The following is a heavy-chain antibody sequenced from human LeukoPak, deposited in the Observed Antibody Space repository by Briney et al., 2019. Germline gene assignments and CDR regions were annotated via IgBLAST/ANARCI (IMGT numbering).Heavy chain of an antibody. Sequence: GGSLRLSCAASGFTFSSYGMHWVRQAPGKGLEWVAVISYDGSNKYYADSVKGRFTISRDNSKNTPYLQMNSLRAEDTAVYYCAKDGSSGWYLDYWGQGTLVTVSS. D-gene: IGHD6-19*01. CDR3: AKDGSSGWYLDY. CDR1: GFTFSSYG. J-gene: IGHJ4*02. CDR2: ISYDGSNK. V-gene: IGHV3-30*18.